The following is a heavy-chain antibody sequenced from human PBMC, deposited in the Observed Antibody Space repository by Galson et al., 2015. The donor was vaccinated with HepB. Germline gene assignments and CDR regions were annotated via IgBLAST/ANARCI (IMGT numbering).Heavy chain of an antibody. J-gene: IGHJ4*02. CDR2: IYPDGHIT. Sequence: SLRLSCAASGLTFTNYAMSWVRQAPGKGLEWVSGIYPDGHITYYAASVKGRFTISRDDSKNTVYLQMNSVRVEDTAVYFCAKDFCRADNCDPFDYWGQGTLVTVSS. CDR1: GLTFTNYA. V-gene: IGHV3-23*01. D-gene: IGHD2-15*01. CDR3: AKDFCRADNCDPFDY.